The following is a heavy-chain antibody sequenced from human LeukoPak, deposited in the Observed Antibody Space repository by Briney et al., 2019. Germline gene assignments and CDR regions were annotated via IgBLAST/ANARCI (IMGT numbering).Heavy chain of an antibody. CDR1: GGYFSGYY. V-gene: IGHV4-34*01. D-gene: IGHD3-22*01. Sequence: PSETLSLTCAVYGGYFSGYYWSWIRQPPGKGLEWIGEINHSGSTNYNPSLKSRVTISVDTSKNQFSLKLSSVTAADTAVYYCAINPPRGIVVVADAFDIWGQGTMVTVSS. J-gene: IGHJ3*02. CDR2: INHSGST. CDR3: AINPPRGIVVVADAFDI.